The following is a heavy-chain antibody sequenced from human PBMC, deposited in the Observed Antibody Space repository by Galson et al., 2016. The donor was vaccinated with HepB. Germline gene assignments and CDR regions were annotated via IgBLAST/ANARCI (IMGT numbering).Heavy chain of an antibody. J-gene: IGHJ6*02. CDR3: ARPHDSIRYYYHAMDV. Sequence: SVKVSCKASGGPFTNSAFSWVRQAPGQGLEWMGGIIPVFGTTDFAQKFQGRVTITADESTSTVYMEVSSLTFEDTAIYYCARPHDSIRYYYHAMDVWGQGTTVTASS. CDR1: GGPFTNSA. V-gene: IGHV1-69*13. D-gene: IGHD1-14*01. CDR2: IIPVFGTT.